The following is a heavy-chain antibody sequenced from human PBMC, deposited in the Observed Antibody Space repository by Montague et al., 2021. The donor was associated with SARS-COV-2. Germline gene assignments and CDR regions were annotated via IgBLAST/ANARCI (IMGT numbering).Heavy chain of an antibody. V-gene: IGHV6-1*01. CDR1: GDNVSSNSAA. CDR3: ARGWVATIPHMDN. CDR2: TYYRSKWHN. Sequence: CAISGDNVSSNSAAWNWIRQSPSIGLEWLGRTYYRSKWHNDYAVSVKSRITINPDTSKNQFSLQLKSVTPEDTAVYYCARGWVATIPHMDNWGQGSLVIVSS. J-gene: IGHJ4*02. D-gene: IGHD5-12*01.